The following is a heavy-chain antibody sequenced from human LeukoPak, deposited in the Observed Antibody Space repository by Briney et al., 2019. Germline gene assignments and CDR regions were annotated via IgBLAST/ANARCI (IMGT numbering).Heavy chain of an antibody. CDR3: ARDGGGSGRWFDP. J-gene: IGHJ5*02. D-gene: IGHD2-15*01. CDR1: GFTFSSYS. V-gene: IGHV3-48*04. CDR2: ISSSSSTI. Sequence: GGSLRLSCAASGFTFSSYSMNWVRQAPGKGLEWVSYISSSSSTIYYADSVKGRFTISRDNAKNSLYLQMNSLRAEDTAVYYCARDGGGSGRWFDPWGQGTLVTVSS.